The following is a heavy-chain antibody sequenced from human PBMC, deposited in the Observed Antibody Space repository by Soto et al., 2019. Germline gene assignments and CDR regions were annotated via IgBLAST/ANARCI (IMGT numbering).Heavy chain of an antibody. D-gene: IGHD2-2*02. Sequence: ASVQVSCKASGYTFTSYAMHWVRQAPGQRLEWMGWINAGNGNTKYSQKFQGRVTITRDTSASTAYMELSSVTAADTAVYYCATTLYGYHQFDDWGQGSPVTVAS. V-gene: IGHV1-3*01. CDR2: INAGNGNT. CDR3: ATTLYGYHQFDD. CDR1: GYTFTSYA. J-gene: IGHJ4*02.